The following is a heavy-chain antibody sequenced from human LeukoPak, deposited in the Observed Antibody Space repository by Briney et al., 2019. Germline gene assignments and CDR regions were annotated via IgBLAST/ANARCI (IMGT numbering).Heavy chain of an antibody. V-gene: IGHV3-23*01. Sequence: PGGSLRLSCAASGFTFSNCAMTWVRQAPGKGLEWVSAISGSAGSTYYADSVEGRLTISRDNSKNTLYLQMNSLRAEDTAVYYCAKKMSGVYSSSDYWGQGTLVTVSS. CDR3: AKKMSGVYSSSDY. J-gene: IGHJ4*02. D-gene: IGHD6-6*01. CDR1: GFTFSNCA. CDR2: ISGSAGST.